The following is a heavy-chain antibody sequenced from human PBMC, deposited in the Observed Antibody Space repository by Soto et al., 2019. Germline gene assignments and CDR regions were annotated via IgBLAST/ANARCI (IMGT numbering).Heavy chain of an antibody. J-gene: IGHJ4*02. CDR2: VTGSGGQI. D-gene: IGHD3-22*01. CDR3: AKGGDSSGRHQAYFDY. V-gene: IGHV3-23*01. CDR1: GFTISTYA. Sequence: EVQLLESGGGLVQPGGSLRLSCAASGFTISTYAMTWVRQAPGKGLECVSGVTGSGGQIHYADSVKGRFTISKDNSKNTLYLQMSSLRAEDTAVYYCAKGGDSSGRHQAYFDYWGQGTLVTVSS.